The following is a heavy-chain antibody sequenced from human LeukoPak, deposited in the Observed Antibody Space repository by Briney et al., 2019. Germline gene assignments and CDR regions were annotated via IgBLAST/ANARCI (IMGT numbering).Heavy chain of an antibody. D-gene: IGHD1-26*01. Sequence: PGGSLRLSCAASGFTFSNYWMSWVRQAPGKGLEWVANIKEDGSDKYHVDSVKGRFIISRDNVKNSLYLQMNSLRAEDTAVYYCARGVGATTNYWGQGTLVTVSS. V-gene: IGHV3-7*01. CDR1: GFTFSNYW. CDR3: ARGVGATTNY. J-gene: IGHJ4*02. CDR2: IKEDGSDK.